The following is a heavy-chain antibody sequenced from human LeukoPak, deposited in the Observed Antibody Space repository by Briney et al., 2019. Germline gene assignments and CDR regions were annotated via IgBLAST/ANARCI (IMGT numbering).Heavy chain of an antibody. V-gene: IGHV3-23*01. J-gene: IGHJ4*02. CDR2: ISGSGGST. CDR3: AKNVYCSSTSCYLDY. Sequence: GGSLRLSCAASGFTFSSYSMNWVRQAPGKGLEWVSAISGSGGSTYYADSAKGRFTISRDNSKNTLYLQMNSLRAEDTAVYYCAKNVYCSSTSCYLDYWGQGTLVTVSS. D-gene: IGHD2-2*01. CDR1: GFTFSSYS.